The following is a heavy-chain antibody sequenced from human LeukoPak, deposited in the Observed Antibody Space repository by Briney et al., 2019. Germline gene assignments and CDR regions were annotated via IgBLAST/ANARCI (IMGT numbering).Heavy chain of an antibody. Sequence: GGSLRLSCAASGFTFSSYAMSWVRQAPGKGLEWVSAISGSGGSTYYADSVKGRFTISRDNSKNTLYLQMNSLRAEDTAVYYCAKHIRDHYGSGSYRDYWGQGTLVTVSS. CDR3: AKHIRDHYGSGSYRDY. D-gene: IGHD3-10*01. CDR1: GFTFSSYA. V-gene: IGHV3-23*01. CDR2: ISGSGGST. J-gene: IGHJ4*02.